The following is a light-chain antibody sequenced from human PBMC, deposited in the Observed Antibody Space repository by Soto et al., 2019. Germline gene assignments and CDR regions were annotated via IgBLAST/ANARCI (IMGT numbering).Light chain of an antibody. J-gene: IGLJ1*01. CDR3: GSDAGSDNDV. V-gene: IGLV2-8*01. CDR2: EVT. Sequence: QSALTQPPSASGSPGQSVTISCTGSSNDVGAYNYVSWYQQHPGKAPKLIIYEVTKRPSGVPDRYSGSKSGNTASLTVSGRQADDEADDWCGSDAGSDNDVVGTGTKLAVL. CDR1: SNDVGAYNY.